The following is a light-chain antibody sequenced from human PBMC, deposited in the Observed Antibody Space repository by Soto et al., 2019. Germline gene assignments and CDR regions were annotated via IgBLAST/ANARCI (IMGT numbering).Light chain of an antibody. CDR1: SADVGGYKY. J-gene: IGLJ1*01. V-gene: IGLV2-14*01. Sequence: QSVLTQPASVSGSPRQSITISCTGTSADVGGYKYVSWLQQHPGKVPKLLIYDVTSRPSGVSNRFSGSKSGNTASLIISGLQAEDEADYYCISYTSSDTYVFGTGTKVTV. CDR2: DVT. CDR3: ISYTSSDTYV.